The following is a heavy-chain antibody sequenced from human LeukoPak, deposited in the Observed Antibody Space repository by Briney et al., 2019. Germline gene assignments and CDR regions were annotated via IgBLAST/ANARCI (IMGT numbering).Heavy chain of an antibody. CDR2: IYPGDSDT. J-gene: IGHJ4*02. Sequence: GESLKISCKGSGYSFSNYWIGWVRQMPGKGLEWMGIIYPGDSDTRYSPSFQGQVTISADKSISTAYLQWSSLKASDTAMYYCVIRYSGSYNDYWGQGTLVTVSS. CDR3: VIRYSGSYNDY. V-gene: IGHV5-51*01. CDR1: GYSFSNYW. D-gene: IGHD1-26*01.